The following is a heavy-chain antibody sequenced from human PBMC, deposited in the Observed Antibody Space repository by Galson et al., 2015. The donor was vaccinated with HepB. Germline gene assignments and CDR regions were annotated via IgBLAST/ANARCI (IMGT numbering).Heavy chain of an antibody. D-gene: IGHD2-21*02. CDR3: VRATAGRVDY. CDR1: GFSVTGTY. CDR2: FYASGAT. J-gene: IGHJ4*02. V-gene: IGHV3-66*01. Sequence: SLRLSCAASGFSVTGTYMGWVRQAPGKGLEWVSIFYASGATHYADSVRGRFTVSSDNSKSMLYLQMNIVRADDTAVYYCVRATAGRVDYWGRGTLVSVSS.